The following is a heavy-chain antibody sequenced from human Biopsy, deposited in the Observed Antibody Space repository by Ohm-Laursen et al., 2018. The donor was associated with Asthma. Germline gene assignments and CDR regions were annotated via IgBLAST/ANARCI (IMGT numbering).Heavy chain of an antibody. CDR1: GGSISSSSYY. D-gene: IGHD5-18*01. Sequence: PSQTLSLTCTVSGGSISSSSYYWGWIRQPPGKGLEWIGSIYYNGRTYYNPSLKSRVTISVDTSKNQFSLKLSSVTAADTVVYYCARERVTAMVTYFDYWGQGTLVTVSS. CDR3: ARERVTAMVTYFDY. V-gene: IGHV4-39*07. CDR2: IYYNGRT. J-gene: IGHJ4*02.